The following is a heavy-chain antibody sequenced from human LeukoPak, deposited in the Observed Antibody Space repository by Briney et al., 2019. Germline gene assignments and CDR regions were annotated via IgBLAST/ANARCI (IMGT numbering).Heavy chain of an antibody. D-gene: IGHD1-26*01. CDR2: IDPSDSYT. J-gene: IGHJ4*02. CDR1: GYXFTSYW. V-gene: IGHV5-10-1*01. CDR3: AREGATTNFDY. Sequence: GESLKISCNGSGYXFTSYWIGWVRQMPRKGLEWMGRIDPSDSYTNYSPSFQGHVTISADKSISTAYLQWSSLKASDTAMYYCAREGATTNFDYWGQGTLVTVSS.